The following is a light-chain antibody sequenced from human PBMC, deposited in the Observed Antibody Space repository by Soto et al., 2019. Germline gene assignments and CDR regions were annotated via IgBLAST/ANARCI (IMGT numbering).Light chain of an antibody. CDR3: QSYDSTLSDSV. CDR2: GNT. Sequence: QPVLTQPPSVSGAPGQRVTISCTGNSSNIGAGYDVHWYQQLPGSAPKLLIFGNTNRPSGVPDRFSGSKSGASASLAISGLQAEDEADFYCQSYDSTLSDSVFGGGTKVTVL. V-gene: IGLV1-40*01. CDR1: SSNIGAGYD. J-gene: IGLJ2*01.